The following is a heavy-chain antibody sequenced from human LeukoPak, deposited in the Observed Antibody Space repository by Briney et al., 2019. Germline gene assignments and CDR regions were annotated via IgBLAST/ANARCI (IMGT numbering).Heavy chain of an antibody. CDR2: TYYRSKLSN. CDR1: GDSFSSNSAA. Sequence: SQTLSLTCAISGDSFSSNSAAWNWVRQSPSRGLEWLGRTYYRSKLSNNYAVSVKSRIPLNSDTSKNQFALQLNSVTPEDTAVYYCARGSNDYRDYSFDYWGQGTLVTVSS. V-gene: IGHV6-1*01. D-gene: IGHD4-17*01. J-gene: IGHJ4*02. CDR3: ARGSNDYRDYSFDY.